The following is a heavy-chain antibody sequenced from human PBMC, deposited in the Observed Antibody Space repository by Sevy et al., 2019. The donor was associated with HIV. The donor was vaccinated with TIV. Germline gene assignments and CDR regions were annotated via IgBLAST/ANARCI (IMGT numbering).Heavy chain of an antibody. CDR1: GFTFSSFW. CDR2: IKQDGSEK. CDR3: ARAVITNY. D-gene: IGHD3-22*01. Sequence: GGSLRLSCAASGFTFSSFWMTWVRQAPGKGLEWVANIKQDGSEKYYVDSVKGRFTISRDNAKNSLYLQMNSLRAKDTAMYYCARAVITNYWGQGTLVTVSS. J-gene: IGHJ4*02. V-gene: IGHV3-7*01.